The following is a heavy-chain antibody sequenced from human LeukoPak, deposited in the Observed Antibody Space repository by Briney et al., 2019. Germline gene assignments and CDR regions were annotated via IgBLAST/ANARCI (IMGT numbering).Heavy chain of an antibody. Sequence: GGSVRLSCAASRFTFSTYGMHWVRQAPGKGLEWVALISYDGINKYYADSVKGRFTISRDNSKSTLYLQMNSLRAEDTAVYYCARDSDGLSVWGLGSMVTVSS. CDR3: ARDSDGLSV. J-gene: IGHJ4*01. D-gene: IGHD3-10*01. CDR1: RFTFSTYG. V-gene: IGHV3-30*03. CDR2: ISYDGINK.